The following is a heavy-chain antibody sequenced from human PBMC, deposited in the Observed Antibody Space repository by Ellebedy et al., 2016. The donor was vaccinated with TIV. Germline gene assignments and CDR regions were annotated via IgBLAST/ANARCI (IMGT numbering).Heavy chain of an antibody. CDR3: ARHELGENAAFDY. J-gene: IGHJ4*02. Sequence: GESLKISXKVSGYDFTSYWIGWVRQMPGKGLGWMGIIYPGDSDSRYSPSLLGHVTISVDKSISTAYLQWSSLKASDTAIYYCARHELGENAAFDYWGQGTLVTVSS. V-gene: IGHV5-51*01. CDR1: GYDFTSYW. CDR2: IYPGDSDS. D-gene: IGHD7-27*01.